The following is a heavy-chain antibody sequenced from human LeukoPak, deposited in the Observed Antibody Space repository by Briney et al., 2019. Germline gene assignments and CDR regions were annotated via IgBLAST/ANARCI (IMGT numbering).Heavy chain of an antibody. J-gene: IGHJ4*02. V-gene: IGHV1-69*13. CDR2: IIPIFGTA. D-gene: IGHD2-2*01. CDR3: ARWGRGVVVPAANYMYYFDY. Sequence: ASVKVSCKASGGTFSSYAISWVRQAPGQGLEWMGGIIPIFGTANYAQKFQGRVTITADESTSTAYMELSSLRSGDTAVYYCARWGRGVVVPAANYMYYFDYWGQGTLVTVSS. CDR1: GGTFSSYA.